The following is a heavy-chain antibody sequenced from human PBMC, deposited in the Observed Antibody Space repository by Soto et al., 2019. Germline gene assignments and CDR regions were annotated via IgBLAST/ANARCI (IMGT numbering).Heavy chain of an antibody. CDR3: ASGGGSGSYYSDY. V-gene: IGHV1-69*02. CDR2: IIPILGIA. CDR1: GGTFSSYT. Sequence: GASVKVSCKASGGTFSSYTISWVRQAPGQGLEWMGRIIPILGIANYAQKFQGRVTITADKSTSTAYMELSSLRSEDTAVYYCASGGGSGSYYSDYWGQGTLVTVSS. J-gene: IGHJ4*02. D-gene: IGHD3-10*01.